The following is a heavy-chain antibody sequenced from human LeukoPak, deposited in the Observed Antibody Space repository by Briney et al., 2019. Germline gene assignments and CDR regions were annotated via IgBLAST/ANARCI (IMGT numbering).Heavy chain of an antibody. CDR2: ISASGNST. D-gene: IGHD2-15*01. Sequence: GSLRLSCAASGFTFRKYAMSWVRQAPGKGLEWVSSISASGNSTYYAESVKGRFTISRDNSKNTLYLQMKTVSAEDTAVYYCAKGPYCSGGTCYSLGEFDPWGQGTLVPVSS. CDR3: AKGPYCSGGTCYSLGEFDP. CDR1: GFTFRKYA. J-gene: IGHJ5*02. V-gene: IGHV3-23*01.